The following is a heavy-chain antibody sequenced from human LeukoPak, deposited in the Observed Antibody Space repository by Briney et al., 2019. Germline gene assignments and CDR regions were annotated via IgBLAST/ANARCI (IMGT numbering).Heavy chain of an antibody. D-gene: IGHD6-6*01. CDR1: GYSISSGYY. J-gene: IGHJ5*02. CDR2: IYHSGST. Sequence: SETLSLTCTVSGYSISSGYYWGWIRQPPGKGLEWIGSIYHSGSTYYNPSLKSRVTISVDTSKNQFSLKLSSVTAADTAVYYCAREGQLASPFDPWGQGTLVTVSS. CDR3: AREGQLASPFDP. V-gene: IGHV4-38-2*02.